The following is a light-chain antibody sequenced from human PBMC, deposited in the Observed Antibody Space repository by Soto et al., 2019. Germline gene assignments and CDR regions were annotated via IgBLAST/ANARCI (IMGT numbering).Light chain of an antibody. V-gene: IGKV1-33*01. CDR3: QYSRHLPL. Sequence: SHMTKATSSLSASVGYRATITRQASHDIGYYLNWYQHQPGKAPKILIYDAYNFETGVPSRFSGGGSGTHFSFTISGLKPEEIATYYCQYSRHLPLFGPGTKVDIK. CDR2: DAY. CDR1: HDIGYY. J-gene: IGKJ3*01.